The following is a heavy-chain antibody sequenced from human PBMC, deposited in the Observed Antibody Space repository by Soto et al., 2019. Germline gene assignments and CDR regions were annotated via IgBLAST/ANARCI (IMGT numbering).Heavy chain of an antibody. CDR3: ARDGPIYDFWSGSYDY. D-gene: IGHD3-3*01. CDR1: GFTFSSYW. Sequence: GGSLRLSCAASGFTFSSYWMSWVRQAPGKGLEWVANIKQDGSEKYYVDSVKGRFTISRDNAKNSLYLQMNSLRAEDTAVYYCARDGPIYDFWSGSYDYWGQGTLGTVSS. CDR2: IKQDGSEK. J-gene: IGHJ4*02. V-gene: IGHV3-7*05.